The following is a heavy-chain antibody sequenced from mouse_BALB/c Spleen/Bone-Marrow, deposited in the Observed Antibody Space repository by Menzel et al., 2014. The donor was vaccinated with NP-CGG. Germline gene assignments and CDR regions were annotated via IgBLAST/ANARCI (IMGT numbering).Heavy chain of an antibody. CDR1: GYSFTDYN. V-gene: IGHV1S135*01. Sequence: VQLQQSGPELVKPGASVKVSCKASGYSFTDYNMYWVKQSHGKSLEWIGYIDPYIDGTSYNQKFRGKATLTVDKSSSTAFMHLDSLTSEDSAAYYCARPLYYDYGFAYWGQGTLVAVST. CDR3: ARPLYYDYGFAY. CDR2: IDPYIDGT. J-gene: IGHJ3*01. D-gene: IGHD2-4*01.